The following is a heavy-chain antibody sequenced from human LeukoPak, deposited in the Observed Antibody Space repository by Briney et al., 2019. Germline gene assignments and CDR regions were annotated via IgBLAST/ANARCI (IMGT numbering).Heavy chain of an antibody. CDR2: ISWNSGSI. J-gene: IGHJ4*02. CDR1: GFTFDDYA. CDR3: AKDKSQLWLGGTFDY. Sequence: SLRLSCAASGFTFDDYAMHWVRQAPGKGLEWVSGISWNSGSIGYADSVKGRFTISRDNAKNSLYLQMNSLRAEDMALYYCAKDKSQLWLGGTFDYWGQGTLVTVSS. V-gene: IGHV3-9*03. D-gene: IGHD5-18*01.